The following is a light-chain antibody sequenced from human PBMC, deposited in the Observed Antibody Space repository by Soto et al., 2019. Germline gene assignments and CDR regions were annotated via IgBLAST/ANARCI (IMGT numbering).Light chain of an antibody. Sequence: EIVLTQSPGTLSLSPGERATLSCRASQSVSSSYLAWYQQKPGQAPRLLIYGASSRATGIPDRFSGSGSETDFALTISRLEPEDFAVYYSQQYGSSPLFTFGPVTKVDIK. J-gene: IGKJ3*01. CDR3: QQYGSSPLFT. CDR2: GAS. CDR1: QSVSSSY. V-gene: IGKV3-20*01.